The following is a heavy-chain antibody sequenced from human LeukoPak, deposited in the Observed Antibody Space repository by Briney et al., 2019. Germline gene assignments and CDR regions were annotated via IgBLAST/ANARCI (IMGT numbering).Heavy chain of an antibody. J-gene: IGHJ4*02. D-gene: IGHD3-10*01. CDR2: ISANGGGI. CDR1: GFNLGGHY. V-gene: IGHV3-11*01. Sequence: GRSLRLSCATAGFNLGGHYMSWLRQAAGQGPKRLSYISANGGGIAYADSVKGRFTTPTDNARSLPNLHMNSLRSEDPAVLYCLSQAGRAGGQWGQGTLIGVSS. CDR3: LSQAGRAGGQ.